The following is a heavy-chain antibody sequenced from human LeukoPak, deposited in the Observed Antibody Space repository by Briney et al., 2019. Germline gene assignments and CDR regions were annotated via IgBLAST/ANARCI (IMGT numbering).Heavy chain of an antibody. CDR2: IYYSGST. CDR1: GGSFGSYY. V-gene: IGHV4-59*01. Sequence: SETLSLTCAVYGGSFGSYYWSWIRQPPGKGLEWIGYIYYSGSTNYNPSLKSRVTISVDTSKNQFSLKLSSVTAADTAVYYCARGGYFDWLFFDNWFDPWGQGTLVTVSS. CDR3: ARGGYFDWLFFDNWFDP. D-gene: IGHD3-9*01. J-gene: IGHJ5*02.